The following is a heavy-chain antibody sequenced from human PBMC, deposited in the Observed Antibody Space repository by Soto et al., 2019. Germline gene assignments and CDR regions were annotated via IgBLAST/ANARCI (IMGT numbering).Heavy chain of an antibody. CDR3: AKDMRPDGVWDFDY. CDR2: VSQDGTA. Sequence: LCLSCAASGCTVSTYTMAWVRQAPGRGPEWVAGVSQDGTAHYADSVKGRFTISRDNSRDTVYLQMITLRGEDTAVYYCAKDMRPDGVWDFDYWGQGTLVTVSS. V-gene: IGHV3-23*01. J-gene: IGHJ4*02. CDR1: GCTVSTYT. D-gene: IGHD4-17*01.